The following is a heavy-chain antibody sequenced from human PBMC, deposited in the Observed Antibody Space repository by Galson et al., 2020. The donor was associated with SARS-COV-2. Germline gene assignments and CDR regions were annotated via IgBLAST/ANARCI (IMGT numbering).Heavy chain of an antibody. Sequence: GESLKISCKTSGYTFNQFGITWVRQAPGQGLEWVGWISAHSGRTFYAQKFQDRVTMTTERSTTTAYMELRSLRSDDTAVYYCARDLLVGAGDIAVALGFDPWGQGTLVTVSS. V-gene: IGHV1-18*01. J-gene: IGHJ5*02. CDR2: ISAHSGRT. CDR1: GYTFNQFG. D-gene: IGHD6-19*01. CDR3: ARDLLVGAGDIAVALGFDP.